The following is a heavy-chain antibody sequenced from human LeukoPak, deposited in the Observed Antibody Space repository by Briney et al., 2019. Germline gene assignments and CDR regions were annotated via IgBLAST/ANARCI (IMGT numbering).Heavy chain of an antibody. CDR1: GDSVSSNSAA. Sequence: SQTLSLTCAISGDSVSSNSAAWNWIGQSPSRGLEWLGRTYYRSKWYNDYAVSVKSRITINPDTSKNQSSLQLNSVTPEGTAVYYCARSVGTVVVPAAMTYGMDVWGQGTTVTVSS. D-gene: IGHD2-2*01. CDR2: TYYRSKWYN. J-gene: IGHJ6*02. V-gene: IGHV6-1*01. CDR3: ARSVGTVVVPAAMTYGMDV.